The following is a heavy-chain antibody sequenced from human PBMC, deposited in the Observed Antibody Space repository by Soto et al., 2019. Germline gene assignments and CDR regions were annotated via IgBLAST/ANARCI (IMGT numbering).Heavy chain of an antibody. V-gene: IGHV3-33*01. CDR3: ARDGGDIVVVVAAPGYYFDY. D-gene: IGHD2-15*01. Sequence: PGGSLRLSCAASGFTFSSYGMHWVRQAPGKGLEWVAVMWYDGSNKYYADSVKGRFTISRDNSKNTLYLQMNSLRAEDTAVYYCARDGGDIVVVVAAPGYYFDYWGQGTLVTVSS. CDR2: MWYDGSNK. J-gene: IGHJ4*02. CDR1: GFTFSSYG.